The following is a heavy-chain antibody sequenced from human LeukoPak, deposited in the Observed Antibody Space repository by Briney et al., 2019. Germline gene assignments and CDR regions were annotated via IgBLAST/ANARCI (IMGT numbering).Heavy chain of an antibody. V-gene: IGHV3-33*01. D-gene: IGHD4-23*01. J-gene: IGHJ3*02. CDR1: GFTFSTYG. Sequence: GRSLRLSCAASGFTFSTYGMHWVRQAPGKGLEWVAVIWYDGSNKYSADSVKGRFTISRDNSKDTLYLQMNSLRAEDTAVYYCARAVGSSLGAFDIWGQGTMVTVSS. CDR3: ARAVGSSLGAFDI. CDR2: IWYDGSNK.